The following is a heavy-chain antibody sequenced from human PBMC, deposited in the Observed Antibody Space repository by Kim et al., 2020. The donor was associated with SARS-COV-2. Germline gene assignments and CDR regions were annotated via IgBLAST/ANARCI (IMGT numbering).Heavy chain of an antibody. D-gene: IGHD3-9*01. J-gene: IGHJ4*02. Sequence: SVKVSCKASGGTFSSYAISWVRQAPGQGLEWMGGIIPIFGTANYAQKFQGRVTITADESTSTAYMELSSLRSEDTAVYYCAQNPELRYFAPGGYWGQGTLVTVSS. CDR1: GGTFSSYA. CDR3: AQNPELRYFAPGGY. CDR2: IIPIFGTA. V-gene: IGHV1-69*13.